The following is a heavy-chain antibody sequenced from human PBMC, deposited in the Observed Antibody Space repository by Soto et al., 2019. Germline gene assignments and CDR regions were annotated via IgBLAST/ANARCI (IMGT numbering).Heavy chain of an antibody. J-gene: IGHJ4*02. Sequence: EVQVLESGGGLVQPGGSLRLSCAASGFMSWVRQAPGKGLEWVSAISDYGANTYYVDSVKGRFTISRDNAKTTLYLQMNSLSAGDTAGYYCTKGISGDYEDFRGQGTVVTVSS. CDR2: ISDYGANT. CDR3: TKGISGDYEDF. CDR1: GF. D-gene: IGHD3-22*01. V-gene: IGHV3-23*01.